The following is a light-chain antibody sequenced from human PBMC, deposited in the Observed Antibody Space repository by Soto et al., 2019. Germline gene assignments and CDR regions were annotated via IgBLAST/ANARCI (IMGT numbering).Light chain of an antibody. Sequence: QSALTQPASVSGSTGRSITISCTGTSSDVGGYNYVSWYQQHPGKAPKLMIYEVSNRPSGVSNRFSGSKSGNTASLTISGLQAEDEPDYYCSSYTSSSSVVFGGGTKLTV. CDR1: SSDVGGYNY. J-gene: IGLJ2*01. CDR3: SSYTSSSSVV. CDR2: EVS. V-gene: IGLV2-14*01.